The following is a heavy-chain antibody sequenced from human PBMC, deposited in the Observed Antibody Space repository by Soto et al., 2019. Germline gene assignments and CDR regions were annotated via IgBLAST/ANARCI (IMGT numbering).Heavy chain of an antibody. J-gene: IGHJ5*02. Sequence: ASVKVSCKASGYTFTGYYMHWVRQAPGQGLEWMGWINPNSGGTNYAQKFQGRVTMTSDTSIGTAYMELSRLRSDDTAVYFCARASWPMTTIISGWLDPWGLGTLVT. CDR3: ARASWPMTTIISGWLDP. V-gene: IGHV1-2*02. CDR1: GYTFTGYY. D-gene: IGHD2-21*02. CDR2: INPNSGGT.